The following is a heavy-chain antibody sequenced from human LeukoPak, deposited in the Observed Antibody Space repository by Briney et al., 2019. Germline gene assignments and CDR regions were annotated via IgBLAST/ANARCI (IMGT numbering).Heavy chain of an antibody. J-gene: IGHJ3*02. CDR2: IYYSGST. V-gene: IGHV4-39*01. Sequence: SETLSLTCTVSGGSISSSSYYWGWIRQPPGKGLEWIGSIYYSGSTYYNPSLKSRVTISVDTSENQSSLKLSSVTAADTAVYYCARRGGSGKRAFDIWGQGTMVTVSS. D-gene: IGHD3-10*01. CDR3: ARRGGSGKRAFDI. CDR1: GGSISSSSYY.